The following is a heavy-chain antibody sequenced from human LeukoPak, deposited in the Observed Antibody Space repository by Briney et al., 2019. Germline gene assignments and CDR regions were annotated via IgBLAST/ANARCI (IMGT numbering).Heavy chain of an antibody. J-gene: IGHJ3*02. Sequence: GGSLRLSCAASGFTFRSYDMHWVRQTPGRGLEWVSAIGIAGDTHYPDSVKGRFTISRDNAKNSLYLQMNSLRAEDTAVYYCAREGTAQRDAFDIWGRGTMVTVSS. CDR2: IGIAGDT. D-gene: IGHD1-14*01. CDR3: AREGTAQRDAFDI. V-gene: IGHV3-13*01. CDR1: GFTFRSYD.